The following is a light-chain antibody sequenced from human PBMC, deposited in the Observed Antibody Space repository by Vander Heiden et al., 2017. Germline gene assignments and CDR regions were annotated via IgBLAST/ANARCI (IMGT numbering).Light chain of an antibody. V-gene: IGKV3-11*01. Sequence: IVSTQLPATLSVSPGERATLSCRASQSVSSNLAWYHQKPGQAPKLLIYDASNKATGIPARFSGSRSGTDFTLTISRLEPEDFAVYYCQHRTTTWLTFGGGTKVEIK. CDR1: QSVSSN. CDR3: QHRTTTWLT. J-gene: IGKJ4*01. CDR2: DAS.